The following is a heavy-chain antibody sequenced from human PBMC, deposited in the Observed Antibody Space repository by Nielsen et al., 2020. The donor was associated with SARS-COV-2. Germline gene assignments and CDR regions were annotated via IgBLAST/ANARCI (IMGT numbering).Heavy chain of an antibody. D-gene: IGHD6-13*01. Sequence: GGSLRLSCAASGFTFSSYSMNWVRQAPGKGLEWVSYISSSSSTIYYADSVKGRFTISRDNAKNSLYLQMNSLRAEDTAVYYCARVDSSSWYVPRGTDYYYYGMDVWGQGTTVTVSS. CDR3: ARVDSSSWYVPRGTDYYYYGMDV. CDR1: GFTFSSYS. CDR2: ISSSSSTI. J-gene: IGHJ6*02. V-gene: IGHV3-48*04.